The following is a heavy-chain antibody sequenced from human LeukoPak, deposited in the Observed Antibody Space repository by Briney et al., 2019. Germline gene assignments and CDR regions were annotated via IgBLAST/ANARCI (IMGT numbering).Heavy chain of an antibody. CDR3: ARDLWFGELLFGFDY. J-gene: IGHJ4*02. CDR2: IKDDGSAK. CDR1: GFTFSSYW. V-gene: IGHV3-7*01. D-gene: IGHD3-10*01. Sequence: GGSLRLSCAASGFTFSSYWMMWVRQAPGKGLEWVANIKDDGSAKYYVDSVKGRFTISRDDAKNSLYLQMNSLRDDDTAVYYCARDLWFGELLFGFDYWGQGTLVTVSS.